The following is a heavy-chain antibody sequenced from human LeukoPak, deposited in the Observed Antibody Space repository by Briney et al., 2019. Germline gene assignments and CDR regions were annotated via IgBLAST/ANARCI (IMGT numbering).Heavy chain of an antibody. J-gene: IGHJ4*02. Sequence: GGSLRLSCAASGFTFSNAWMSWVRQAPGKGLEWVGRIKSKTDGGTTDYAAPVKGRFTISRDDSKNTLYLQMNSLKTEDTAVYYCMGREWWMTVDYWGQGTLVTVSS. CDR3: MGREWWMTVDY. CDR1: GFTFSNAW. D-gene: IGHD2-15*01. CDR2: IKSKTDGGTT. V-gene: IGHV3-15*01.